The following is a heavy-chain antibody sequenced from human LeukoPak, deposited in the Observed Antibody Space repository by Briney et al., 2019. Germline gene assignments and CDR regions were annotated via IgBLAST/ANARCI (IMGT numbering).Heavy chain of an antibody. D-gene: IGHD4-17*01. J-gene: IGHJ4*02. V-gene: IGHV1-46*01. CDR2: VDPSGDIA. Sequence: ASVKVSCKTSGYTFIHYYMHWVRQASGEGFEWMGIVDPSGDIATYAQKLQGRVTMTTDTSTSTAYMELRSLRSDDTAVYYCARALSRDYGDYRLGYWGQGTLVTVSS. CDR3: ARALSRDYGDYRLGY. CDR1: GYTFIHYY.